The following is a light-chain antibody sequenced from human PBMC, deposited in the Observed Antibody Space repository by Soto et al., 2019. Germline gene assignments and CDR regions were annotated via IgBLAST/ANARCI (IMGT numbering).Light chain of an antibody. Sequence: EIVLTQSPATLSLSPGERATLSCRASQSLSSNFLAWYQQKPGQPPRLLIYGASTRATGIPARFSGSGSGTDFTLTISSLEPEDFAVYYCQQRSNWPPFTFGPGTKVDI. J-gene: IGKJ3*01. V-gene: IGKV3D-20*02. CDR2: GAS. CDR1: QSLSSN. CDR3: QQRSNWPPFT.